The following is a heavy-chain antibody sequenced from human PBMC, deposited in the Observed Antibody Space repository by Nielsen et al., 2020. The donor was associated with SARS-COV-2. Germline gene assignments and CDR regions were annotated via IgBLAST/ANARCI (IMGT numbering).Heavy chain of an antibody. D-gene: IGHD5-18*01. Sequence: SETLSLTCAVYGGSFSGYYWSWIRQPPGKGLEWIGYIYYSGSTNYNPSLKSRVTISVDTSKNQFSLKLSSVTAADTAVYYCAREDTAMVTDYWGQGTLVTVSS. J-gene: IGHJ4*02. V-gene: IGHV4-59*01. CDR1: GGSFSGYY. CDR3: AREDTAMVTDY. CDR2: IYYSGST.